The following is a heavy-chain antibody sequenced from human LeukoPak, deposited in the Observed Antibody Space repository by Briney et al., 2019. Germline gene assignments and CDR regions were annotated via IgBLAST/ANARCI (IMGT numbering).Heavy chain of an antibody. V-gene: IGHV3-30-3*01. CDR1: GFTFSSYA. J-gene: IGHJ5*02. CDR2: ISYDGSNK. Sequence: PGGSLRLSCAASGFTFSSYAMHWVRQAPGKGLEWVAVISYDGSNKYYADSVKGRFTISRDNSKNTLYLQMNSLRAEDTAVYYCARDSSSGANWFDPWGQGTLVTVSS. CDR3: ARDSSSGANWFDP. D-gene: IGHD6-6*01.